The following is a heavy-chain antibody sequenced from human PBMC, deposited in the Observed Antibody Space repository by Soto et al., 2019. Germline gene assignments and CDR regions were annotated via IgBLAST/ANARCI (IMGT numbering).Heavy chain of an antibody. CDR3: AMVDVYVTPSPQDD. CDR1: GYTFTRYG. CDR2: INTYNGNT. V-gene: IGHV1-18*01. J-gene: IGHJ6*02. Sequence: QVQLVQSGAEVKNPGASVKVSCKASGYTFTRYGIGWARQAPGQGLEWMGWINTYNGNTNYAQNVQGRVTLTTDTSTSTAYMELRSLRSNDTAIYYCAMVDVYVTPSPQDDWGQGTTVIVSS. D-gene: IGHD3-16*01.